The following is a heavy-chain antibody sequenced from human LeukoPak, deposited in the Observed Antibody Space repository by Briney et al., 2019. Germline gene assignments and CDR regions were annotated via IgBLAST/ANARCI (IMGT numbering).Heavy chain of an antibody. V-gene: IGHV4-61*08. CDR1: TASLNGVGSY. CDR3: ARRFGI. CDR2: IYYSRTT. Sequence: SETLSLTCTVSTASLNGVGSYWTWTRQPPGKGLEWIGSIYYSRTTNYNPSLKSRVTISLDTSKNQLSLKLISVTTADTAVYYCARRFGIWGQGTMVTVSS. J-gene: IGHJ3*02.